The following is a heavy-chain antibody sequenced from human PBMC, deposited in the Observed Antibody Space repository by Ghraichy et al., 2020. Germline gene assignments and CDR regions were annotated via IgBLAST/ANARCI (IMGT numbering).Heavy chain of an antibody. D-gene: IGHD2-15*01. J-gene: IGHJ4*02. CDR2: ISSSSSTI. CDR3: AREGGNYCSGGSCSRDFDY. V-gene: IGHV3-48*02. Sequence: GGSLRLSCAASGFTFSSYSMNWVRQAPGKGLEWVSYISSSSSTIYYADSVKGRFTISRDNAKNSLYLQMNSLRDEDTAVYYCAREGGNYCSGGSCSRDFDYWGQGTLVTVSS. CDR1: GFTFSSYS.